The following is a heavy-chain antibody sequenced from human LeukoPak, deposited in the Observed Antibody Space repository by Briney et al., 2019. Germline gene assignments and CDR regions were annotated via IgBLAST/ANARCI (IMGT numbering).Heavy chain of an antibody. V-gene: IGHV3-64*01. CDR3: ARDRVGSSWSEFDY. J-gene: IGHJ4*02. CDR2: INNNGNSA. D-gene: IGHD6-13*01. CDR1: GFTFSYYA. Sequence: GGSLRLSCVASGFTFSYYAMHWVREAPGKGLEYVSTINNNGNSASYANSVKGRFTISRDNSKNTLYLQLGSLRAEDMAVYYCARDRVGSSWSEFDYWGQGTLVIVSS.